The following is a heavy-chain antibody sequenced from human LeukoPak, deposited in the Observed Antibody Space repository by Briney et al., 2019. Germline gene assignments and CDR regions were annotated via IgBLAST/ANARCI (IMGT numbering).Heavy chain of an antibody. V-gene: IGHV4-4*02. Sequence: SGTLSLTCAVSGDSISSNNWWSWVRQPPGKGLEWIGEIYHSGSTNYNPSLKSRVTMSVDTSKNQLSLKLSSVTAADTAVYYCARGAISAGGNGFDYWGQGTLVTVSS. CDR2: IYHSGST. CDR3: ARGAISAGGNGFDY. J-gene: IGHJ4*02. D-gene: IGHD6-13*01. CDR1: GDSISSNNW.